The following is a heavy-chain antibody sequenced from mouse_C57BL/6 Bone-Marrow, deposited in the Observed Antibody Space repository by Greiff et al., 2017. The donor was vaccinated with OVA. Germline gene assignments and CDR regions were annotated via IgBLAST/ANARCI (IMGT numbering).Heavy chain of an antibody. J-gene: IGHJ1*03. CDR1: GYTFTSYG. CDR3: ARWGGYHWYFDV. D-gene: IGHD2-2*01. V-gene: IGHV1-81*01. CDR2: IYPRSGNT. Sequence: QVHVKQSGAELARPGASVKLSCKASGYTFTSYGISWVKQRTGQGLEWIGEIYPRSGNTYYNEKFKGKATLTADKSSSTAYMELSSLTSEDSAVYFCARWGGYHWYFDVWGTGTTVTVSS.